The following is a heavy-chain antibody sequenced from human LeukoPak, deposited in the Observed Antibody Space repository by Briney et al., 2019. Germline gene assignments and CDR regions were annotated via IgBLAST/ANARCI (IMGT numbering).Heavy chain of an antibody. CDR3: ARGRATAVYYGMDV. D-gene: IGHD5-24*01. CDR1: GGSISSYY. CDR2: INHSGST. J-gene: IGHJ6*02. V-gene: IGHV4-34*01. Sequence: SETLSLTCTVSGGSISSYYWSWIRQPPGKGLEWIGEINHSGSTNYNPSLKSRVTISVDTSKNQFSLKLSSVTAADTAVYYCARGRATAVYYGMDVWGQGTTVTVSS.